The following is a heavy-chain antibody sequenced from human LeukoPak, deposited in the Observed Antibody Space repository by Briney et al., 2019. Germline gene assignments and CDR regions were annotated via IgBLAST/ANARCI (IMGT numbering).Heavy chain of an antibody. V-gene: IGHV3-73*01. CDR2: IRSKANSYAT. Sequence: GGSLKLSCAASGFTFRGSAMHWVRQASGKGLEWVGRIRSKANSYATAYAASVKGRFTISRDDSKDTAYLQMNSLKTEDTAVYYCTRHSSSWFHNWFDPWGQGTLVTVSS. D-gene: IGHD6-13*01. CDR3: TRHSSSWFHNWFDP. CDR1: GFTFRGSA. J-gene: IGHJ5*02.